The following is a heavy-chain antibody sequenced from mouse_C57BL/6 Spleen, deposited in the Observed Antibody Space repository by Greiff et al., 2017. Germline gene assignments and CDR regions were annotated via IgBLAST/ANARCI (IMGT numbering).Heavy chain of an antibody. CDR2: IWSGGST. CDR3: ARKEEDYYGSDAMDY. V-gene: IGHV2-2*01. D-gene: IGHD1-1*01. Sequence: VQLQQSGPGLVQPSQSLSITCTVSGFSLTSYGVHWVRQSPGKGLEWLGVIWSGGSTDYNAAFISRLSISKDNSKSQVFFKMNSLQADDTAIYYCARKEEDYYGSDAMDYWGQGTSVTVSS. CDR1: GFSLTSYG. J-gene: IGHJ4*01.